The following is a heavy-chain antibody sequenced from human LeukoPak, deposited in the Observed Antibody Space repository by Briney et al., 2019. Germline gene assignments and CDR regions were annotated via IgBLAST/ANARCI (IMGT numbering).Heavy chain of an antibody. CDR1: GFTFSSYS. CDR2: ISSSSNYI. CDR3: ARGTSCPDY. V-gene: IGHV3-21*01. D-gene: IGHD2-2*01. J-gene: IGHJ4*02. Sequence: GGSLRLSCAASGFTFSSYSMNWVRQAPGKGLEWVSSISSSSNYIYYADSVKGRFTISRDNAKNSLYLQMNSLRAEDTAVYYCARGTSCPDYWGQGTLVTVSS.